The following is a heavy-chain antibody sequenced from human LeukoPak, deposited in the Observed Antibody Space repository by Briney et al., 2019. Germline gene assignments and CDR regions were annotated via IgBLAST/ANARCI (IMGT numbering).Heavy chain of an antibody. CDR2: INHSGST. J-gene: IGHJ4*02. CDR3: ARGPRVATKFFVY. CDR1: GGSFSGYY. Sequence: SETLSLTCAVYGGSFSGYYWSWIRRPPGKGLEWIGEINHSGSTNYNPSLKSRVTISVDTSKNQFSLKLSSVTAADTAVYYCARGPRVATKFFVYWGQGTLVTVSS. D-gene: IGHD5-12*01. V-gene: IGHV4-34*01.